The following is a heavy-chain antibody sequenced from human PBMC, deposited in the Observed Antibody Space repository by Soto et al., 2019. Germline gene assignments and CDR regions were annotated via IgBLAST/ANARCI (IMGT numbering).Heavy chain of an antibody. CDR2: ISYDGSNK. Sequence: QVQLVESGGGVVQPGRSLRLSCAASGFTFSSYAMHWVRQAPGKGLEWVAVISYDGSNKYYADSVKGRFTISRDNSKNTLSLQMNRSRADDSAVYYCASTLDVWGQGTTVTVSS. CDR1: GFTFSSYA. J-gene: IGHJ6*02. CDR3: ASTLDV. V-gene: IGHV3-30-3*01.